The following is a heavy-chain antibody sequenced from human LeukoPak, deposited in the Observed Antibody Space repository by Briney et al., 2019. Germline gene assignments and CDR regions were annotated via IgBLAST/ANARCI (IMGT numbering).Heavy chain of an antibody. CDR1: GFTFSSYS. V-gene: IGHV3-21*04. D-gene: IGHD3-10*01. CDR3: AEGPRGGGFHY. Sequence: GGSLRLSCAASGFTFSSYSMNWVRQAPGKGLEWVSSISSSSSYIYYADSVKGRFTISRDNSKNTLYLQMNSLRVDDTALYYCAEGPRGGGFHYWGQGTLVTVSS. CDR2: ISSSSSYI. J-gene: IGHJ4*02.